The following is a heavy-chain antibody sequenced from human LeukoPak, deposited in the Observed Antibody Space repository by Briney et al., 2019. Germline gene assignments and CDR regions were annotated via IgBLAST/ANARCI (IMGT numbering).Heavy chain of an antibody. J-gene: IGHJ3*02. CDR3: AKCPGSGPYDAFDI. CDR1: GFTFDDYA. D-gene: IGHD3-10*01. V-gene: IGHV3-9*01. CDR2: ISWNSGSI. Sequence: GGSLRLSCAASGFTFDDYAMHWVRQAPGKGLEWVSGISWNSGSIGYADSVKGRFTISRDNAKNSLYLQMNSLRAEDTALYYCAKCPGSGPYDAFDIWGQGTMVTVSS.